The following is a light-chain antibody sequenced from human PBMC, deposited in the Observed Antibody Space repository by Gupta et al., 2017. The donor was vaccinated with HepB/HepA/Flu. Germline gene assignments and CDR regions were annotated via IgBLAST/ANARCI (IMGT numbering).Light chain of an antibody. CDR2: RND. Sequence: QSVLTPPPSASGTPGQRVTISCSGSSSNIGSNYVYWYQHLPGTAPKLLIYRNDQRPSGVPDRFSGFKAGTSAPPAISGLRSEDEADYYCAAWDDSLSGWVFGGGTKLTVL. CDR3: AAWDDSLSGWV. CDR1: SSNIGSNY. V-gene: IGLV1-47*01. J-gene: IGLJ3*02.